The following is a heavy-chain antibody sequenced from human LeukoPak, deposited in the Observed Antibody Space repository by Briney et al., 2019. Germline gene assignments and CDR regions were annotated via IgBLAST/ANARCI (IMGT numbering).Heavy chain of an antibody. CDR1: ECSFSAYS. V-gene: IGHV3-48*04. CDR2: ITSSSSTI. D-gene: IGHD2-21*02. J-gene: IGHJ6*02. Sequence: GGALRVSCAASECSFSAYSMNWVRQAPGQGLEWVSYITSSSSTIYYADSVKGRFTVSRDNAKNSLYLQINSLRAEDTAVYYCARTAYSYYAMDVWGQGTTVTVSS. CDR3: ARTAYSYYAMDV.